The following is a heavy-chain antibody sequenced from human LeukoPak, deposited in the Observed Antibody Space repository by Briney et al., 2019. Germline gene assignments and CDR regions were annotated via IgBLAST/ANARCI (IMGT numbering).Heavy chain of an antibody. CDR1: GGSISSSNW. Sequence: SETLSLTCAVSGGSISSSNWWSWVRQPPGQGLEWIGEIYHSGSTNYNPSLKSRVTISVDKSKNQFSLKLSSVTAADTAVYYCARVRRFRVAAAGNDNYYYMDVWGKGTTVTVSS. V-gene: IGHV4-4*02. CDR3: ARVRRFRVAAAGNDNYYYMDV. D-gene: IGHD6-13*01. J-gene: IGHJ6*03. CDR2: IYHSGST.